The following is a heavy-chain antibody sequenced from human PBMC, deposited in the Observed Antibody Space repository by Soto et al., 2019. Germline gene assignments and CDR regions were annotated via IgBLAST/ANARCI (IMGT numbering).Heavy chain of an antibody. CDR2: ISTYNGNT. CDR3: ARTTVTASYYYMDV. V-gene: IGHV1-18*01. Sequence: GASVKVSCTASGYTFTNYGFTWVRQAPGQGLEWLGWISTYNGNTKYAQKVQGRLTMTTDTSTSTANMELTSLRSDDTALYYCARTTVTASYYYMDVWGKGSTVTVSS. J-gene: IGHJ6*03. CDR1: GYTFTNYG. D-gene: IGHD4-17*01.